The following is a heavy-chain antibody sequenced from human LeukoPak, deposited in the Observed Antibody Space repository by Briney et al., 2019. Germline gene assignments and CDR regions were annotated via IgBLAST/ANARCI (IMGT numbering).Heavy chain of an antibody. Sequence: PGGSLRLSCAASGFSVSSSYMTWIRQAPGKGLEWASLIHSDDTTYYADSVKGRFTMSRDNSRSTLLLQVSNLRAEDTAVYYCARDTGMAVGDYWGQGTLVTVSS. CDR3: ARDTGMAVGDY. V-gene: IGHV3-53*01. J-gene: IGHJ4*02. CDR2: IHSDDTT. D-gene: IGHD3-10*01. CDR1: GFSVSSSY.